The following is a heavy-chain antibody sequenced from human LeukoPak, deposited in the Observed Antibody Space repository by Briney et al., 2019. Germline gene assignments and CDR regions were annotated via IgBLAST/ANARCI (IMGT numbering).Heavy chain of an antibody. CDR2: ISTNGDRT. Sequence: GGSLRLSCAASGLTFSNYAMTWVRQAPGKGLEWVSAISTNGDRTYYADSVKGRFTVSRDNFKNTLYLQMNSLRAEDTAVHYCASSRAPWAFDIWGQGTMVTVSS. CDR3: ASSRAPWAFDI. V-gene: IGHV3-23*01. J-gene: IGHJ3*02. D-gene: IGHD3-10*01. CDR1: GLTFSNYA.